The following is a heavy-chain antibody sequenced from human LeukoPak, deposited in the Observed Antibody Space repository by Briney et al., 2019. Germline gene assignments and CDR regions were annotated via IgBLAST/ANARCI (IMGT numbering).Heavy chain of an antibody. D-gene: IGHD3-3*01. CDR1: GYTFTGYY. CDR3: ARVITIFGVPDAFDI. CDR2: INPNSGGT. Sequence: GASVKVSCKASGYTFTGYYMHWVRQAPGQGLEWMGRINPNSGGTNYAQKFQGRVTMTRGTSISTAYMELSRLRSDDTAVYHCARVITIFGVPDAFDIWGQGTMVTVSS. V-gene: IGHV1-2*06. J-gene: IGHJ3*02.